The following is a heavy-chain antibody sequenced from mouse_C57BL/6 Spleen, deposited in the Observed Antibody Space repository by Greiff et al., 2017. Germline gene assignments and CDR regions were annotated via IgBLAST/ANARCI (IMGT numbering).Heavy chain of an antibody. J-gene: IGHJ4*01. Sequence: VQLKESGPVLVKPGASVKMSCKASGYTFTDYYMNWVKQSHGKSLEWIGVINPYNGGTSFHQKFKGKATLTVDKSSSTAYMALSSLTSEDSAVYYCARVGYGSSLYARDYWGQGTSVTVSS. CDR2: INPYNGGT. CDR3: ARVGYGSSLYARDY. D-gene: IGHD1-1*01. CDR1: GYTFTDYY. V-gene: IGHV1-19*01.